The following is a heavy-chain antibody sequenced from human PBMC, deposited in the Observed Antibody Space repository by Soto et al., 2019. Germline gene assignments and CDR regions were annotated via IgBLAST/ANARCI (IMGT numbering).Heavy chain of an antibody. J-gene: IGHJ4*02. CDR3: AAEVTVAATEKFDY. CDR2: IVVGSGNT. V-gene: IGHV1-58*01. D-gene: IGHD6-19*01. CDR1: GFTFTSSA. Sequence: SVKVSCKASGFTFTSSAVQWVRQALGQRLEWIGWIVVGSGNTNYAQKFQERVTITRDMSTSTAYMELSSLRSEDTAVYYCAAEVTVAATEKFDYWGQGTLVTVSS.